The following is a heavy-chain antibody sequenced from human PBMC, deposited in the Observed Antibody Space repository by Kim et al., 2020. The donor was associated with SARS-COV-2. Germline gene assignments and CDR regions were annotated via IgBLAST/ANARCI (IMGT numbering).Heavy chain of an antibody. Sequence: GGSLRLSCAASGFTFDDYAMHWVRQAPGKGLEWVSGISWNSGSIGYADSVKGRFTISRDNAKNSLYLQMNSLRAEDTALYYCAKENYYDSSHFEYWGQGTLVTVSS. J-gene: IGHJ4*02. V-gene: IGHV3-9*01. CDR1: GFTFDDYA. CDR3: AKENYYDSSHFEY. CDR2: ISWNSGSI. D-gene: IGHD3-22*01.